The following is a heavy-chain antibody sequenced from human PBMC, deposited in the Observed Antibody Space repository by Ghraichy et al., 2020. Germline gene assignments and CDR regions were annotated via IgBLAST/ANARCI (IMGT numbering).Heavy chain of an antibody. CDR1: GFTFSGSA. CDR3: TSWGLGYSYGWAYYYYGMVV. CDR2: IRSKANSYAT. Sequence: GGSLRLSCAASGFTFSGSAMHWVRQASGKGLEWVGRIRSKANSYATAYAASVKGRFTISRDDSKNTAYLQMNSLKTEDTAVYYCTSWGLGYSYGWAYYYYGMVVWGQWTTVTVSS. D-gene: IGHD5-18*01. V-gene: IGHV3-73*01. J-gene: IGHJ6*02.